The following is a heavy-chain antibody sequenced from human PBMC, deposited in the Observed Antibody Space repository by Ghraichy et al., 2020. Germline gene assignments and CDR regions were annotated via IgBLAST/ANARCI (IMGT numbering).Heavy chain of an antibody. CDR3: ARQAEYQLLLVEWFDP. J-gene: IGHJ5*02. V-gene: IGHV4-39*01. D-gene: IGHD2-2*01. Sequence: SETLSLTCTVSGGSISSSSYYWGWIRQPPGKGLEWIGSIYYSGSTYYNPSLKSRVTISVDTSKNQFSLKLSSVTAADTAVYYCARQAEYQLLLVEWFDPWGQGTLVTVSS. CDR2: IYYSGST. CDR1: GGSISSSSYY.